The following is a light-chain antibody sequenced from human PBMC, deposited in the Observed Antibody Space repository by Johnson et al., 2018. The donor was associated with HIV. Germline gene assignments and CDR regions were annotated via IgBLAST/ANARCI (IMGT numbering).Light chain of an antibody. Sequence: QSVLTQPPSVSAAPGQKVTISCSGSTYNIGNNYVSWYQQLAGTAPKLLIYDNNKRPSGIPDRFSGSKSGTSATLGITGLQTGDEAEYYCGTWESSLSGTDVFGTGTKVTVL. CDR1: TYNIGNNY. CDR2: DNN. V-gene: IGLV1-51*01. J-gene: IGLJ1*01. CDR3: GTWESSLSGTDV.